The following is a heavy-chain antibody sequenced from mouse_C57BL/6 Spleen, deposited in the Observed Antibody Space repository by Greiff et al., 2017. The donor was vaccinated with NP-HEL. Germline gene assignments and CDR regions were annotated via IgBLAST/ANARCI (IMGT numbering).Heavy chain of an antibody. CDR1: GFTFSSYA. V-gene: IGHV5-4*03. J-gene: IGHJ2*01. Sequence: EVMLVESGGGLVKPGGSLKLSCAASGFTFSSYAMSWVRQTPEKRLEWVATISDGGSYTYYPDNVKGRFTISRDNAKNNLYLQMSHLKSEDTAMYYCARGEYYFDYGGQGTTLTVSS. CDR2: ISDGGSYT. CDR3: ARGEYYFDY.